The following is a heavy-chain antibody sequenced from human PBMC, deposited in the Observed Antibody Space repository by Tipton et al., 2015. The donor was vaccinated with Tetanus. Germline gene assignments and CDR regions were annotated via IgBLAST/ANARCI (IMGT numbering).Heavy chain of an antibody. D-gene: IGHD1-14*01. CDR3: ARGTGDY. Sequence: LRLSCNVSGVSVTTYHWSWIRQPPGKGLEWLAYISSSGSTNSNYSLKSRITISRDTSKNRFSLKLSSVTAADTAVYYCARGTGDYWGQGTLVTVSS. CDR1: GVSVTTYH. J-gene: IGHJ4*02. CDR2: ISSSGST. V-gene: IGHV4-59*02.